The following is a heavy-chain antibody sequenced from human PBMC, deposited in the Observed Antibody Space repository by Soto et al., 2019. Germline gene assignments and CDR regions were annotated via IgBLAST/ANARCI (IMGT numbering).Heavy chain of an antibody. D-gene: IGHD3-3*01. V-gene: IGHV4-4*02. CDR1: GGSISSSNW. Sequence: PXXTLSLTCAVSGGSISSSNWLSWVRQPPGKGLEWIGEIYHSGSTNYNPSLKSRVTISVDKSKNQFSLKLSSVTAADTAVYYCAGRRRGIFVTYYYGMDVWGQGTTVTVSS. CDR2: IYHSGST. J-gene: IGHJ6*02. CDR3: AGRRRGIFVTYYYGMDV.